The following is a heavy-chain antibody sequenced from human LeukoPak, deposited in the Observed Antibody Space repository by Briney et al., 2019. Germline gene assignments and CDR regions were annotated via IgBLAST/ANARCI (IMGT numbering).Heavy chain of an antibody. CDR1: GFTFSSYA. CDR2: IYSGGST. D-gene: IGHD3-9*01. Sequence: GGSLRLSCAASGFTFSSYAMSWVRQAPGKGLEWVSVIYSGGSTYYADSVKGRFTISRDNSKNTLYLQMNSLRAEDTAVYYCARGHYDILTGGTAEYFQHWGQGTLVTVSS. J-gene: IGHJ1*01. V-gene: IGHV3-66*01. CDR3: ARGHYDILTGGTAEYFQH.